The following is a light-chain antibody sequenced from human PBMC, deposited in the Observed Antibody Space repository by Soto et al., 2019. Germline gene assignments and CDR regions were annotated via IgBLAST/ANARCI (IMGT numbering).Light chain of an antibody. V-gene: IGLV2-8*01. CDR1: SSDVGGYNF. CDR2: DVN. Sequence: QSVLTQPPSASGSPGQSVTISCSGTSSDVGGYNFVSWYQHHPGRAPKLVIYDVNERPSGVPDRFSASKSGNTASLTVSGLQAEDEADYYCSSYAGSKNWVFGGGTKVTVL. J-gene: IGLJ3*02. CDR3: SSYAGSKNWV.